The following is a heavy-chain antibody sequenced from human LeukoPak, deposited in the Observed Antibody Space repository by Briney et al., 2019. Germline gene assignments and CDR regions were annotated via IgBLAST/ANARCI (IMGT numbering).Heavy chain of an antibody. Sequence: GGSLRLSCAASGFTFSSYSMNWVRQAPGKGLEWVSYISSSSSTIYYADSVKGRFIISRDNAKNSLYLQMNSLRAEDTAVYYCASSGSLDYWGQGTLVTVSS. CDR2: ISSSSSTI. CDR3: ASSGSLDY. J-gene: IGHJ4*02. CDR1: GFTFSSYS. V-gene: IGHV3-48*01. D-gene: IGHD3-10*01.